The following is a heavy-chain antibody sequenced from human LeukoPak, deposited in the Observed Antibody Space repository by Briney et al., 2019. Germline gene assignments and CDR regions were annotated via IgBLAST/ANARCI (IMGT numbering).Heavy chain of an antibody. D-gene: IGHD1-14*01. V-gene: IGHV3-53*04. J-gene: IGHJ4*02. CDR2: IYIEGTT. Sequence: GGSLRLSCAASGLTLSSNYMSWVRQAPGKGLEWVSIIYIEGTTYYADSVKGRFTISRHNSKNTLYLQMNSLRAEDTAVYYCAREVYGKFDYWGQGTLVTVSS. CDR1: GLTLSSNY. CDR3: AREVYGKFDY.